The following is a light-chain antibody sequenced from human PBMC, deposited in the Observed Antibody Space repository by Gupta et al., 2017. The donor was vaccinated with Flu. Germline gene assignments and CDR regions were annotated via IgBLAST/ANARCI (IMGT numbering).Light chain of an antibody. Sequence: QSVLTQPPSVSGAPGQRVTIPCTGSSSNIGAGYDVHWYQQLPGTAPKLLIYVKSNRPSGVPDRFSGSKSGTSASLAITGLQAEDEADYYCQSYDSSLSGWVFGGGTKLTVL. CDR3: QSYDSSLSGWV. CDR1: SSNIGAGYD. CDR2: VKS. J-gene: IGLJ3*02. V-gene: IGLV1-40*01.